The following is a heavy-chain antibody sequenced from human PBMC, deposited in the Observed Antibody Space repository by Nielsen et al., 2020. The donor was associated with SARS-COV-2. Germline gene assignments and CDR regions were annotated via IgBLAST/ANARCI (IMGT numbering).Heavy chain of an antibody. D-gene: IGHD3/OR15-3a*01. V-gene: IGHV1-2*02. CDR3: ARARATIFGLVMSYGMDV. CDR2: INPYSGDT. J-gene: IGHJ6*02. CDR1: GYTFTGYY. Sequence: ASVKVSCKASGYTFTGYYMHWVRQAPGQGLEWMGCINPYSGDTNYAQKFQGTVTMTRDASISTVYMELTSDDTAVYYCARARATIFGLVMSYGMDVWGQGTTVAVSS.